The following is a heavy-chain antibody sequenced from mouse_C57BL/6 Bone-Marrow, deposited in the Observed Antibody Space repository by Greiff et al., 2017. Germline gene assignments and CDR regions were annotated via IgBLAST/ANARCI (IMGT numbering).Heavy chain of an antibody. V-gene: IGHV6-3*01. Sequence: EVQLVESGGGLVQPGGSMKLSCVASGFTFSNYWMNWVRQSPEKGLEWVAQIRLKSDNYATHYAESVKGRFTISRDDSKSSVYLKMNNLRAEDTGIYYCTPLGREFAYWGQGTLVTVSA. CDR2: IRLKSDNYAT. CDR1: GFTFSNYW. CDR3: TPLGREFAY. J-gene: IGHJ3*01. D-gene: IGHD4-1*01.